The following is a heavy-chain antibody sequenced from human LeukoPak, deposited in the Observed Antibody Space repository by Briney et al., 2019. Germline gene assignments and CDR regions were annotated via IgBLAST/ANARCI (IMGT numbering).Heavy chain of an antibody. Sequence: GGTLRLSCAASGFNFSSYGMTWVRQAPGKGLEWVSITSGSGRDTYYADSVKGRFTISRDKSKNTLYLQMNSLRAEDTAVYYCARDPRYSYGYDYWGQGTLVTVSS. V-gene: IGHV3-23*01. CDR3: ARDPRYSYGYDY. CDR1: GFNFSSYG. D-gene: IGHD5-18*01. J-gene: IGHJ4*02. CDR2: TSGSGRDT.